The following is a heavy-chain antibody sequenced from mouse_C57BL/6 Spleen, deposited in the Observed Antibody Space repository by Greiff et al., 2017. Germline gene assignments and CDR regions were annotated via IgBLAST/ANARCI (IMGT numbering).Heavy chain of an antibody. V-gene: IGHV1-64*01. J-gene: IGHJ4*01. CDR2: IHPNSGST. Sequence: VQLQQPGAELVKPGASVKLSCKASGYTFTSYWMHWVKQRPGQGLEWIGMIHPNSGSTNYNEKFKSKATLTVDKSSSTAYMQLSSLTSEDSAVYYCARRGDRYAMDYWGQGTSVTVSS. CDR3: ARRGDRYAMDY. D-gene: IGHD3-3*01. CDR1: GYTFTSYW.